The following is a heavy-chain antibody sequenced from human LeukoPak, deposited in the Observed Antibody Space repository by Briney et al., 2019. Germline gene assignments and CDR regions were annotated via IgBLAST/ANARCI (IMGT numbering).Heavy chain of an antibody. V-gene: IGHV3-20*04. CDR2: INWNGGST. Sequence: VGSLRLSCAASGFTFDDYGMSWVRQAPGKGLEWVSGINWNGGSTGYADSVKGRFTISRDNAKNSLYLQMNSLRAEDTALYYCARGHSEAYYDILTALIFFDYWGQGTLVTVSS. J-gene: IGHJ4*02. D-gene: IGHD3-9*01. CDR1: GFTFDDYG. CDR3: ARGHSEAYYDILTALIFFDY.